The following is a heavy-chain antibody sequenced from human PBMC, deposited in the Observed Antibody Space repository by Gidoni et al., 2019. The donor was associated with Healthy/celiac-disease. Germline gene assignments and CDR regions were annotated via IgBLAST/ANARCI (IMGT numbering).Heavy chain of an antibody. CDR2: IYYSGST. V-gene: IGHV4-59*08. CDR3: ARLRTDGDYKIYWYFDL. Sequence: QVQLQESGPGLVKPSETLSLTCTVSGGSISSYYWSWIRQPPGKGLEWIGYIYYSGSTNYNPSLKSRVTISVDTSKNQFSLKLSSVTAADTAVYYCARLRTDGDYKIYWYFDLWGRGTLVTVSS. CDR1: GGSISSYY. D-gene: IGHD4-17*01. J-gene: IGHJ2*01.